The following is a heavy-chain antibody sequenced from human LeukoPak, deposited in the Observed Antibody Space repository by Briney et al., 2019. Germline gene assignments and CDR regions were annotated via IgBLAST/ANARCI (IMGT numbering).Heavy chain of an antibody. D-gene: IGHD2-2*01. CDR2: IYPGDSDT. Sequence: GESLKISCKGFGYIFTTYWIGWVRQMPGKGLEWMGIIYPGDSDTRYSPSFQGQVTISADKSISTAYLQWSSLKASDTAMYYCARLSLLGYCSSTSCNNWFDPWGQGTLVTVSS. CDR3: ARLSLLGYCSSTSCNNWFDP. CDR1: GYIFTTYW. J-gene: IGHJ5*02. V-gene: IGHV5-51*01.